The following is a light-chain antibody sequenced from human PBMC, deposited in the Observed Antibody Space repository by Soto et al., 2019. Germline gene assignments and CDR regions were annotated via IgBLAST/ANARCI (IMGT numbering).Light chain of an antibody. CDR2: GAS. CDR1: QSVRSNY. CDR3: QPYANSPRT. Sequence: EIVLTQSPGTLSLSPGERATLSCRASQSVRSNYLAWYQQKPGQAPRLLMYGASERATGIPDRFSGSGSGTDFTLTISRLEPEDFAVYYCQPYANSPRTFGQGTKVEIK. J-gene: IGKJ1*01. V-gene: IGKV3-20*01.